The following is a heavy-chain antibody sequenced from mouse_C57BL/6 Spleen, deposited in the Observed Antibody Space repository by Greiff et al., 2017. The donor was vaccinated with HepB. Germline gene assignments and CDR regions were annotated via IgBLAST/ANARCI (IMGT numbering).Heavy chain of an antibody. CDR2: ISYSGST. Sequence: EVQLQQSGPGLAKPSPPLSITCSVTGYSITSDYWNWIRKFPGNTLEYMGYISYSGSTYYNPSLKSRISITRDTSKNQYYLQLNSVTTEDTATYYCSRSTVTKDFDYWGQGTTLTVSS. J-gene: IGHJ2*01. D-gene: IGHD4-1*02. CDR1: GYSITSDY. CDR3: SRSTVTKDFDY. V-gene: IGHV3-8*01.